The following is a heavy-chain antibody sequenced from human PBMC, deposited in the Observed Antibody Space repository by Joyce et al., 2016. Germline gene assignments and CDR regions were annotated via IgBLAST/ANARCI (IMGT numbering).Heavy chain of an antibody. CDR3: TRDRIYTMDV. Sequence: EVQLVESGGGLVQPGGSLRLSCAASGFTFSSYWMHCVRQGPGKGLWWRSRINGDGSSILYADSVKGRFTVSRDNAKDTLYLQMNSLTAEDTAEYYCTRDRIYTMDVWGQGTTVTVSS. CDR1: GFTFSSYW. CDR2: INGDGSSI. D-gene: IGHD4-11*01. J-gene: IGHJ6*02. V-gene: IGHV3-74*01.